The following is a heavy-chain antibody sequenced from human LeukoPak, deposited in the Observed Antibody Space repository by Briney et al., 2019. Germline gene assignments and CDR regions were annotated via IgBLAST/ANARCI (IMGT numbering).Heavy chain of an antibody. CDR1: GYTFTSYD. J-gene: IGHJ5*02. V-gene: IGHV1-8*01. Sequence: ASVKVSCKASGYTFTSYDINWVRQATGQGLEWMGWMNPNSGNTGYAQKFQGRVTMTRNTSISTAYMELSSLRSEDTAVYYCARSLLWFGESLRCWFDPWGQGTLVTVSS. CDR2: MNPNSGNT. CDR3: ARSLLWFGESLRCWFDP. D-gene: IGHD3-10*01.